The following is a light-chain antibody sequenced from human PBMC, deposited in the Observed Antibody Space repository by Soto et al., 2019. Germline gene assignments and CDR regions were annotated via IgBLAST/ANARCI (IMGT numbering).Light chain of an antibody. J-gene: IGLJ2*01. Sequence: QSALTQPASVSGSPGQSITISCTGTSSGVGGYNYVSWYQQHPGKAPKLMIYDVSNRPSGVSNRFSGSKSANTASLTISGLQAEDEADYYCSSYTGSSTYVVFGGGTKVTVL. CDR2: DVS. CDR1: SSGVGGYNY. CDR3: SSYTGSSTYVV. V-gene: IGLV2-14*01.